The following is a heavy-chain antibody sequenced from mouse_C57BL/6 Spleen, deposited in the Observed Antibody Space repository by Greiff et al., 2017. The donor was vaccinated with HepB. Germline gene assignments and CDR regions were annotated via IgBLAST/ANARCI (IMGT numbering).Heavy chain of an antibody. CDR1: GFNIKDYY. D-gene: IGHD1-1*01. V-gene: IGHV14-1*01. CDR2: IDPEDGDT. Sequence: EVMLVESGAELVRPGASVKLSCTASGFNIKDYYMHWVKQRPEQGLEWIGRIDPEDGDTEYAPKFQGKATMTADTSSNTAYLQLSSLTSEDTAVYYCTTDYYGSSYSWFAYWGQGTLVTVSA. CDR3: TTDYYGSSYSWFAY. J-gene: IGHJ3*01.